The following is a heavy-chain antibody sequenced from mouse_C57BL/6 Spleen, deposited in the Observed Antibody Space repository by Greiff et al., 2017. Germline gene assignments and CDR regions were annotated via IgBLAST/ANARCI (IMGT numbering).Heavy chain of an antibody. CDR3: ARLRNSLYFDD. J-gene: IGHJ2*01. V-gene: IGHV1-69*01. CDR2: IDPSDSYT. D-gene: IGHD2-1*01. CDR1: GYTFTSYW. Sequence: QVQLQQPGAELVMPGASVKLSCKASGYTFTSYWMHWVKQRPGQGLEWIGEIDPSDSYTNYNQKFKDKSTLPVDKSASTAYMQLSRLTSEDSAVYYGARLRNSLYFDDWGKGTTHTVSS.